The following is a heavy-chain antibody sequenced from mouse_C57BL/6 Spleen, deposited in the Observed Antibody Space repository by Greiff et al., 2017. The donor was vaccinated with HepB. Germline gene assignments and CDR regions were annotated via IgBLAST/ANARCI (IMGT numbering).Heavy chain of an antibody. D-gene: IGHD2-2*01. V-gene: IGHV1-59*01. CDR1: GYTFTSYW. Sequence: QVQLKQPGAELVRPGTSVKLSCKASGYTFTSYWMHWVKQRPGQGLEWIGVIDPSDSYTNYNQKFKGKATLTVDTSSSTAYMQLSSLTSEDSAVYYCARRVTTYYYAMDYWGQGTSVTVSS. CDR2: IDPSDSYT. J-gene: IGHJ4*01. CDR3: ARRVTTYYYAMDY.